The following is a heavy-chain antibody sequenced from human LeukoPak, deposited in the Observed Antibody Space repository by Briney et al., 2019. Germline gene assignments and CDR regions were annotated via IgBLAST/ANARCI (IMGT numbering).Heavy chain of an antibody. CDR2: IYYSGST. V-gene: IGHV4-31*03. CDR1: GGSISSGGYY. D-gene: IGHD6-13*01. CDR3: ARGNGYSSSWYDYYYYYYGMDV. J-gene: IGHJ6*02. Sequence: PSETLSLTCTVSGGSISSGGYYWSWIRQHPGKGLEWIGYIYYSGSTYYNPPLKSRVTISVDTSKNQFSLKLSSVTAADTAVYYCARGNGYSSSWYDYYYYYYGMDVWGQGTTVTVSS.